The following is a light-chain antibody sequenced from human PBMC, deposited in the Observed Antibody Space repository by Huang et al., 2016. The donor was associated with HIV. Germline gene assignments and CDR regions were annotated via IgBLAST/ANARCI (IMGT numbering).Light chain of an antibody. Sequence: EIVLTQSPATLSLSPGERATLSCRASQSVRSYLPWYQQKPGQAPRLLIYDASNRATGIPARFSGSGSGTDFTLTISNLQSEDFAVYYCQQRSAWPLTFGGGTKVEI. CDR2: DAS. V-gene: IGKV3-11*01. J-gene: IGKJ4*01. CDR3: QQRSAWPLT. CDR1: QSVRSY.